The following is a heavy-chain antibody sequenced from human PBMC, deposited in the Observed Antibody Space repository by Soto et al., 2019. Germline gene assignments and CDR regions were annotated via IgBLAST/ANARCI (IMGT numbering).Heavy chain of an antibody. J-gene: IGHJ6*03. Sequence: QVQLVQSGAEVKKPGSSVKVSCKASGGTFSGYAINWVRHAPGQGLEWMGRIVPMFGIPNFAPKFQGRVTMTADRSTTTAYMELISLRSEDTAVYYCASGPYTSSSVVYYYYNMDVWGKGTTVTVSS. V-gene: IGHV1-69*02. CDR3: ASGPYTSSSVVYYYYNMDV. CDR1: GGTFSGYA. CDR2: IVPMFGIP. D-gene: IGHD6-6*01.